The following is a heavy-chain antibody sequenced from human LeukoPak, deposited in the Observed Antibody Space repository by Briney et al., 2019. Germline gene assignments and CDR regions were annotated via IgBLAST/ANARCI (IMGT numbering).Heavy chain of an antibody. CDR1: GFDFSNYW. Sequence: GGSLRLSCAASGFDFSNYWMTWIRQAPGKGLEYVANINQDGSENYYVDSVKGRFSISRDNAKNLLYLQMNSLRAEDTAVYYCARDLGYSYGYWWFDPWGQGTLVTVSS. D-gene: IGHD5-18*01. CDR3: ARDLGYSYGYWWFDP. V-gene: IGHV3-7*01. CDR2: INQDGSEN. J-gene: IGHJ5*02.